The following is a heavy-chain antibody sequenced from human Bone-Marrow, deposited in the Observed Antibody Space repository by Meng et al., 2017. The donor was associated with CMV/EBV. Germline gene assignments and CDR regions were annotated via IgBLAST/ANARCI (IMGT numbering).Heavy chain of an antibody. Sequence: GESLKISCAASGFTFSSYWMHWVRQAPGKGLVWVSRINSDGSSTSYADSVKGRFTISRDNAKNTLYLQMNSLRAEDTAVYYCAELTIFGVATDNKENAFDIWGQGTMVIVSS. CDR1: GFTFSSYW. V-gene: IGHV3-74*01. CDR2: INSDGSST. D-gene: IGHD3-3*01. CDR3: AELTIFGVATDNKENAFDI. J-gene: IGHJ3*02.